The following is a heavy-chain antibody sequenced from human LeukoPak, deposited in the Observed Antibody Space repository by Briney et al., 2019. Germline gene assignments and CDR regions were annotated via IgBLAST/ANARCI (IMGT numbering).Heavy chain of an antibody. V-gene: IGHV3-23*01. J-gene: IGHJ6*04. Sequence: PGGSLRLSCAASGFAFSSDGMSWVRQAPGKGREWVSAISGRGGNTYYAESVKGRVTISRENSKNTLYMQMNRLRAEDTAVYYCAQLGITMIGGLWGKGTTVTISS. CDR1: GFAFSSDG. CDR2: ISGRGGNT. D-gene: IGHD3-10*02. CDR3: AQLGITMIGGL.